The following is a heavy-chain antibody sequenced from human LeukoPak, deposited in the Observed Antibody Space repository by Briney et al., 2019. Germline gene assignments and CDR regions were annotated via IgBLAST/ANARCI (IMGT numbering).Heavy chain of an antibody. CDR2: IWYDGSNK. Sequence: GRSLRLSCAASGFTFSSYGMHWVRQAPGKGLEWVAVIWYDGSNKYYADSVKGRFTISRDNSKNTLYLQMNSLRAEDTAVYYCARESLVLTGDYWGQGTLVTVSS. V-gene: IGHV3-33*08. CDR1: GFTFSSYG. J-gene: IGHJ4*02. CDR3: ARESLVLTGDY. D-gene: IGHD6-13*01.